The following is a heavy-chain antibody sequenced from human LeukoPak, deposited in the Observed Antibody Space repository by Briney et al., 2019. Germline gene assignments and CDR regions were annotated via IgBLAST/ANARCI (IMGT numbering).Heavy chain of an antibody. J-gene: IGHJ6*02. Sequence: PSETLSLTCGVSGGSINVGGYSWNWIRQPPGKGLEWIGNIFHSGVTYYKPSLRSRVAISLDRSKNQVSLNVTSATAADTAVYYCARGGVYTGMDAWGQGTTVIVSS. V-gene: IGHV4-30-2*01. CDR2: IFHSGVT. D-gene: IGHD2-2*02. CDR1: GGSINVGGYS. CDR3: ARGGVYTGMDA.